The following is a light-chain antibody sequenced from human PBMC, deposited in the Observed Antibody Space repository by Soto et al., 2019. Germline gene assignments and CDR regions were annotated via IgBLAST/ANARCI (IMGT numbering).Light chain of an antibody. J-gene: IGKJ1*01. CDR2: GVS. V-gene: IGKV1-5*03. CDR1: QTVSSW. CDR3: QQYADSSWT. Sequence: DLQMTQSPSTLSASVGDRVTITCRASQTVSSWLAWFQQKPGKAPNLLIYGVSSVESGVPSRFSGSGSGTELTLTISNLQPDDFATYYCQQYADSSWTFGQGTKVE.